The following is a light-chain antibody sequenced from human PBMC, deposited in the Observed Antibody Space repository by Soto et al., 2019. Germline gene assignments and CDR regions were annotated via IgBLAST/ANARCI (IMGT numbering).Light chain of an antibody. V-gene: IGKV1-27*01. CDR3: QKYNSAPWT. J-gene: IGKJ1*01. CDR1: QGISNY. CDR2: AAS. Sequence: DIQMTQSPSSLSASVGDRITITCRASQGISNYLAWYQQQPGKVPKLLIYAASTLQSGGPSRFSGCGSGTDFNLTISSLQPEDVATYCCQKYNSAPWTFGRGTKVDI.